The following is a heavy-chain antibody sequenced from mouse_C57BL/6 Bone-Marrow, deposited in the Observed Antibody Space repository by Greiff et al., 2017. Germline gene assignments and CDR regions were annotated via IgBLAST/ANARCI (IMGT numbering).Heavy chain of an antibody. CDR1: GYSFTDYN. Sequence: VQLKQSGPELVKPGASVKISCTASGYSFTDYNMNWVKQSNGKSLEWIGVINPNYGTTRYNQKFKGKATLTVDQSSSKAYMQLNSLTSEDSAVYYCARSILYCDFDVWGTGTTVTVSS. J-gene: IGHJ1*03. D-gene: IGHD1-1*01. CDR2: INPNYGTT. V-gene: IGHV1-39*01. CDR3: ARSILYCDFDV.